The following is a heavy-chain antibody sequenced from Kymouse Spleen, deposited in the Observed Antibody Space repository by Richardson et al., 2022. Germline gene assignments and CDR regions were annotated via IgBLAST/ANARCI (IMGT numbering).Heavy chain of an antibody. CDR3: ARESGSYWDYYYYGMDV. Sequence: EVQLVESGGGLVQPGGSLRLSCAASGFTFSSYWMSWVRQAPGKGLEWVANIKQDGSEKYYVDSVKGRFTISRDNAKNSLYLQMNSLRAEDTAVYYCARESGSYWDYYYYGMDVWGQGTTVTVSS. V-gene: IGHV3-7*01. D-gene: IGHD1-26*01. CDR2: IKQDGSEK. J-gene: IGHJ6*02. CDR1: GFTFSSYW.